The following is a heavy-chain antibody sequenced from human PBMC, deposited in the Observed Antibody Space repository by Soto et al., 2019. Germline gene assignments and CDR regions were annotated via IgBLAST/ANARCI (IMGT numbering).Heavy chain of an antibody. CDR1: GYTLTEXS. J-gene: IGHJ5*02. CDR2: FDPEDGET. V-gene: IGHV1-24*01. CDR3: ATGPYYDFWRRFDP. D-gene: IGHD3-3*01. Sequence: ASVKVSCKVSGYTLTEXSXXXXXXXXGKGLEWMGGFDPEDGETIYAQKFQGRVTMTEDTSTDTAYMELSSLRSEDTAVYYCATGPYYDFWRRFDPWGQGTLVTVSS.